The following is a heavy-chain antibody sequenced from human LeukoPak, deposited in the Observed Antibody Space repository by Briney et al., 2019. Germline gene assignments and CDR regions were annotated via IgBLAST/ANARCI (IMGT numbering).Heavy chain of an antibody. D-gene: IGHD3-9*01. J-gene: IGHJ4*02. CDR2: VSAYDANT. CDR1: GYIFTNYG. V-gene: IGHV1-18*01. Sequence: ASVKVSCKASGYIFTNYGISWVRQAPGQGLEWMGWVSAYDANTNYAQKLQGRLTMTTDRSTSTAYMELRSLRSDDTAMYYCARSFARDSYILTGYNTADYWGQGTLVTVSS. CDR3: ARSFARDSYILTGYNTADY.